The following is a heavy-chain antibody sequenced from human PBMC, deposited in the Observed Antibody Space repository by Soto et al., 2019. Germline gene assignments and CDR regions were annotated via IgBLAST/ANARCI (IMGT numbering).Heavy chain of an antibody. V-gene: IGHV4-39*01. J-gene: IGHJ2*01. CDR3: ARPIARGYVTYWYFDL. D-gene: IGHD5-12*01. Sequence: QLQLQESGPELVKPSETLSLTCTVSGGSISSNNNYWGWIRQPPGKGLEWIGTIYYSGNTYYNPSLRSRVTISVDTSKNQFSLKLSSVTAADTAVYYCARPIARGYVTYWYFDLWGRGTLVTVSS. CDR2: IYYSGNT. CDR1: GGSISSNNNY.